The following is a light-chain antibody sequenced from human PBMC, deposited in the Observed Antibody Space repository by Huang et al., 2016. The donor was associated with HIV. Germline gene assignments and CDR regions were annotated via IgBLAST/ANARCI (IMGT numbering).Light chain of an antibody. CDR3: MQGTHWPWT. CDR2: KVS. CDR1: QSLVHSDGNTY. V-gene: IGKV2-30*02. J-gene: IGKJ1*01. Sequence: DAVMTQSPLSLPVTLGQPASISCRSSQSLVHSDGNTYLNWFQQRPGQSPRRLIYKVSNRDSGVPDRVSGRGSGTDFTLKISRVEAEDVGVYYCMQGTHWPWTFGQGTKVEIK.